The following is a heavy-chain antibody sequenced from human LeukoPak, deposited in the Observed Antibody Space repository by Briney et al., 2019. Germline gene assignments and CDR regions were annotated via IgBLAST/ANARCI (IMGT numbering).Heavy chain of an antibody. Sequence: PGRSLRISCSASGFTFSAYGVHWVRQAPGRGLEWVAFIRYDGKITKYADSVKGRFTISRDNSKNTLYLQMNSLTTEDTSPYYCARNRAAAGDWLDPWGQGTLVIVSS. D-gene: IGHD6-13*01. CDR1: GFTFSAYG. V-gene: IGHV3-30*02. CDR3: ARNRAAAGDWLDP. CDR2: IRYDGKIT. J-gene: IGHJ5*02.